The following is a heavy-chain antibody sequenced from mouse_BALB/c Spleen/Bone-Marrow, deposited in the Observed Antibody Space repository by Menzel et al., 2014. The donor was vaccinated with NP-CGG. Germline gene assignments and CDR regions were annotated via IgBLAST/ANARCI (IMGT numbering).Heavy chain of an antibody. D-gene: IGHD4-1*01. J-gene: IGHJ4*01. CDR2: ITDSGST. V-gene: IGHV3-2*02. Sequence: EVQLQQSGPGLVKPSQSLSLTCTVTGYSITSDYAWNWIRQFPGNKLEWMGYITDSGSTSYNPSLKSRISITRDTSKNQFFLQLNSVTTEDTVTYYCTRSPCWDGGGMNYWGQGSSVTVSS. CDR1: GYSITSDYA. CDR3: TRSPCWDGGGMNY.